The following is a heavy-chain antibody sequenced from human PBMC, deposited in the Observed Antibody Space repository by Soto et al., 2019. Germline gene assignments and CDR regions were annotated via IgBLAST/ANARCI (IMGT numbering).Heavy chain of an antibody. CDR2: IDSSGEK. CDR3: ARRHLAVAVSPGFDP. J-gene: IGHJ5*02. CDR1: GLSITDSEMG. Sequence: QVTLKESGPVLVKPTETLTLRCTVSGLSITDSEMGVSWIRQPPGQPLEWLAHIDSSGEKSYRTFLKRRLAISKDTSKCQVVLTMTNMDPADTATYYCARRHLAVAVSPGFDPWGQGIPVTVSS. V-gene: IGHV2-26*01. D-gene: IGHD6-19*01.